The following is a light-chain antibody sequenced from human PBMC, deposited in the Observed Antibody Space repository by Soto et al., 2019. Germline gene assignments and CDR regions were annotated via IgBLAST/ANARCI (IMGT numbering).Light chain of an antibody. CDR2: LGS. J-gene: IGKJ2*01. CDR1: QSLLHSNGYNY. Sequence: DIVXTXXXXXLXVTPGEPASISCRSSQSLLHSNGYNYLDWYLQKPGQSPQLLIYLGSNRASGVPDRFSGSGSGTDFTLKISRVEAEDVGVYYCMQALQTPYTFGQGTKLEIK. V-gene: IGKV2-28*01. CDR3: MQALQTPYT.